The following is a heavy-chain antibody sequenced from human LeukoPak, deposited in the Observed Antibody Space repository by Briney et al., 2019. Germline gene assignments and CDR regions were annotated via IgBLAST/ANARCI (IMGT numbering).Heavy chain of an antibody. CDR2: IYYSGRT. CDR3: ARVHYYDNSGYWFFDY. J-gene: IGHJ4*02. V-gene: IGHV4-59*12. CDR1: GGSISSYY. D-gene: IGHD3-22*01. Sequence: SETLSLTCSVSGGSISSYYWSWIRQPPGRGLEWIGYIYYSGRTSYNPSLKSRVTISVDTSKNQLSLKLSSVTAADTAVYYCARVHYYDNSGYWFFDYWGQGTLVTVSS.